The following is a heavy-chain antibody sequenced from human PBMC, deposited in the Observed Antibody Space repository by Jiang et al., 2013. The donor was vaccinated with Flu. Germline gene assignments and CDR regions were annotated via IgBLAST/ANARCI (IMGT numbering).Heavy chain of an antibody. J-gene: IGHJ6*04. Sequence: GPGLVKPSETLSLTCAVSGYSISSGYYWGWIRQPPGKGLEWIGSIYHSGSTYYNPSLKSRVTISVDTSKNQFSLKLSSVTAADTAVYYCAGRCKIPYYGDPPXYYYYYGMDVWGKGTTVTVSS. V-gene: IGHV4-38-2*01. CDR2: IYHSGST. CDR3: AGRCKIPYYGDPPXYYYYYGMDV. D-gene: IGHD4-17*01. CDR1: GYSISSGYY.